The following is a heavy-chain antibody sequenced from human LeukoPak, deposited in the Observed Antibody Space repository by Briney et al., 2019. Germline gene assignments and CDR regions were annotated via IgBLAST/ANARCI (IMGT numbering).Heavy chain of an antibody. CDR3: ARDPPMYYYDSSGYYHPFDY. Sequence: SETLSLTCAVYGGSFSGYYWSWIRQPPGKGLEWIGEINHSGSTNYNPSLKSRVTISVDASKNQFSLKLSSVTAADTAVYYCARDPPMYYYDSSGYYHPFDYWGQGTLVTVSS. V-gene: IGHV4-34*01. J-gene: IGHJ4*02. CDR2: INHSGST. D-gene: IGHD3-22*01. CDR1: GGSFSGYY.